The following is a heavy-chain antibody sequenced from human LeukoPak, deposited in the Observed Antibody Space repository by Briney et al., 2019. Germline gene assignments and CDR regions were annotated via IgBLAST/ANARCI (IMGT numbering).Heavy chain of an antibody. D-gene: IGHD6-19*01. V-gene: IGHV1-69*05. CDR3: ASNLAVAGTGYFDY. CDR2: IIPILGTA. CDR1: GGTFSSYA. Sequence: GASVKVSCKASGGTFSSYAISWVRQAPGQGLEWMGGIIPILGTASYAQKFQGRVTITTDESTSTAYMELSSLRSEDTAVYYCASNLAVAGTGYFDYWGQGTLVTVSS. J-gene: IGHJ4*02.